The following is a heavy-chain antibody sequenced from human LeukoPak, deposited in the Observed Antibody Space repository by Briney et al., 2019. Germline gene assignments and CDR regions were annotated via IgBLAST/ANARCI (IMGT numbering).Heavy chain of an antibody. CDR3: ARHVAGQVHYYMDV. V-gene: IGHV3-21*01. Sequence: GGSLRLSCAASGFTFSTYSMNWVRQAPGKGLEWVSSISSSAYYIYYTDSVKGRFTISRDNANNSLYLQMSGLRAEDTAVYYCARHVAGQVHYYMDVWGKGTTVTVSS. CDR1: GFTFSTYS. J-gene: IGHJ6*03. CDR2: ISSSAYYI. D-gene: IGHD2-15*01.